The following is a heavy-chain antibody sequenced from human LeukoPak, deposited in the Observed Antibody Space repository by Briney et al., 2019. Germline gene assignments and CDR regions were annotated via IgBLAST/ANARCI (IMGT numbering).Heavy chain of an antibody. J-gene: IGHJ4*02. CDR3: AKVTYYDFWSGYTNFDY. CDR1: GFTFSSYA. Sequence: SGGSLRLSCAASGFTFSSYAMSWVRQAPGKGLEWVSAISGSGGSTYYADSVKGRFTISRGNSKNTLYLQMNSLRAEDTAVYYCAKVTYYDFWSGYTNFDYWGQGTLVTVSS. CDR2: ISGSGGST. D-gene: IGHD3-3*01. V-gene: IGHV3-23*01.